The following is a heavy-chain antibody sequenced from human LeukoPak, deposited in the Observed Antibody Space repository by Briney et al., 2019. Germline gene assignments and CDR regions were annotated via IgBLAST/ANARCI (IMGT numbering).Heavy chain of an antibody. J-gene: IGHJ4*02. CDR1: GFTFSSYS. CDR3: ARAVVGAIYY. Sequence: TGGSLRLSCAASGFTFSSYSMNWVRQAPGKGLEWVSSISSSSSYIYYADSVKGRFTISRDNAKNSLYLQMNSLRAEDTAVYYCARAVVGAIYYWGQGTLVTVSS. D-gene: IGHD1-26*01. CDR2: ISSSSSYI. V-gene: IGHV3-21*01.